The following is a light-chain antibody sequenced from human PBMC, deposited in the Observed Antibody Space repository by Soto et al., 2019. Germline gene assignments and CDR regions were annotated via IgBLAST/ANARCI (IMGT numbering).Light chain of an antibody. V-gene: IGKV1-39*01. Sequence: GDRVNITCRASQSISRYLNWYQQKPGKAPKLLIYAASILQSGVPSRFSGSESGTDFTLTISSLQPEDFATYFCKQSYNTPFTFGPGTKVNI. CDR3: KQSYNTPFT. CDR1: QSISRY. J-gene: IGKJ3*01. CDR2: AAS.